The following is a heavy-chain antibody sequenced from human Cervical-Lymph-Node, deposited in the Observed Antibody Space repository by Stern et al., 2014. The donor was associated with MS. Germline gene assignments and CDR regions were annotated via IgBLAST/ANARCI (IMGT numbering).Heavy chain of an antibody. V-gene: IGHV1-46*01. CDR2: INPSGGST. Sequence: QVQLVQSGADVKKPGASVTVSCKASGYTFTSYYMHWVRQAPGHGLAWMGIINPSGGSTSYAQKFQGRVTMTRDKSTSTVYMELSSLRSEDTAVYYCATITMIVTGKGAFDYWGQGTLVTVSS. CDR1: GYTFTSYY. D-gene: IGHD3-22*01. J-gene: IGHJ4*02. CDR3: ATITMIVTGKGAFDY.